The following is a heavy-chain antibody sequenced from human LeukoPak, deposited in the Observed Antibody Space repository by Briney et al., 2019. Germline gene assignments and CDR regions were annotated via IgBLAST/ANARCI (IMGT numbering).Heavy chain of an antibody. D-gene: IGHD6-19*01. Sequence: PSETLSLTCAVSGGSISSSNWWSWVRQPPGQGLEWIGEIYHSGSTNYNPSLKSLVTISVDKSKNQFSLKLSSVTAADTAVYYCAREEGQWLGYYYYYGMDVWGQGTTVTVSS. V-gene: IGHV4-4*02. CDR3: AREEGQWLGYYYYYGMDV. CDR2: IYHSGST. J-gene: IGHJ6*02. CDR1: GGSISSSNW.